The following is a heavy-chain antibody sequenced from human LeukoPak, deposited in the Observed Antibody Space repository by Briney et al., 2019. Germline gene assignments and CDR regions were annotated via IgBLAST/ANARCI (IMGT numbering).Heavy chain of an antibody. CDR1: GFIFSNSW. V-gene: IGHV3-74*01. Sequence: GGSLRLSCAASGFIFSNSWMHWVRRAPGKGLMWVSLINTDGATDGSNTNYADSVKGRFTISRDNAKNTLYLQMDSLRAEDTAFYYCARAGYLGAFDIWGQGTMVTVSS. CDR2: INTDGATDGSNT. CDR3: ARAGYLGAFDI. D-gene: IGHD2-21*01. J-gene: IGHJ3*02.